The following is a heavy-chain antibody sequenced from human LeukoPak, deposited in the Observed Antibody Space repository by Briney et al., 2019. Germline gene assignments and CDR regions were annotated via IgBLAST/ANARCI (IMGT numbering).Heavy chain of an antibody. Sequence: PSETLSLTCTVSVGSISSYYWSWIRQPPGEGLEWIGYIYYSGSTNSNPSLKSRDTISIDTSKNQLSLTLNSVPAAATAMYYCASPYGSGFDYWGQGNLVTASS. CDR1: VGSISSYY. V-gene: IGHV4-59*01. J-gene: IGHJ4*02. D-gene: IGHD3-10*01. CDR3: ASPYGSGFDY. CDR2: IYYSGST.